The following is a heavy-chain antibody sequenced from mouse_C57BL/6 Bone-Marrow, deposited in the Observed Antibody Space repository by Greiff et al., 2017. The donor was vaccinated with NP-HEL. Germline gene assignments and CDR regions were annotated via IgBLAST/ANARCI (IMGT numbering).Heavy chain of an antibody. CDR2: IDPNSGGT. CDR1: GYTFTSYW. CDR3: ASEAGTRGYWYFDV. D-gene: IGHD4-1*01. Sequence: QVQLKQPGAELVKPGASVKLSCKASGYTFTSYWMHWVKQRPGRGLEWIGRIDPNSGGTKYNEKFKSKATLTVDKPSSTAYMQLSSLTSEDSAVYYWASEAGTRGYWYFDVWGTGTTVTVSS. J-gene: IGHJ1*03. V-gene: IGHV1-72*01.